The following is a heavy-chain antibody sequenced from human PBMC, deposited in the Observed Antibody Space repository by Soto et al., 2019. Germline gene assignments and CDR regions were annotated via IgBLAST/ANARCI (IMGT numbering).Heavy chain of an antibody. CDR2: IYSGGST. D-gene: IGHD2-2*01. J-gene: IGHJ6*02. CDR3: ARVREYQLPPYYYYGMDV. V-gene: IGHV3-53*01. CDR1: GFIVSSNY. Sequence: SLRLSCAASGFIVSSNYMSWVRQAPGKGLEWVSVIYSGGSTYYADSVKGRFTISRDNSKNTLYLQMNSLRAEDTAVYYCARVREYQLPPYYYYGMDVWGQGTTVTVSS.